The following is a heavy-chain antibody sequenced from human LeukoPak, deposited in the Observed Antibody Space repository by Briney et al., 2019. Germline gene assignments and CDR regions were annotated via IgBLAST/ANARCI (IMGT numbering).Heavy chain of an antibody. CDR2: ISSSSSSI. J-gene: IGHJ4*02. D-gene: IGHD6-6*01. CDR1: RFTFSSYG. Sequence: GGSLRLSCAASRFTFSSYGMNWVRQAPGKGLEWVSYISSSSSSIYYADSVKGRFTISRDNAKNSLYLQLNSLRAEDTAVYYCARDRSSFFFDYWGQGTLVTVSS. V-gene: IGHV3-48*04. CDR3: ARDRSSFFFDY.